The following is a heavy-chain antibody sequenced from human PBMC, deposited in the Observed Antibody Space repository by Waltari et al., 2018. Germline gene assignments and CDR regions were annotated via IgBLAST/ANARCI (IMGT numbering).Heavy chain of an antibody. J-gene: IGHJ3*02. V-gene: IGHV3-48*04. Sequence: EVQLVESGGGLVQPGGSVRLSCAASGCTFGSYSMNWVRQAPGKGLDGVSYISSSSSTIYYADSVKGRFTISRDNAKNSLYLQMNSLRAEDTAVYYCARYCTNGVCFLTGSADAFDIWGQGTMVTVSS. CDR2: ISSSSSTI. CDR3: ARYCTNGVCFLTGSADAFDI. D-gene: IGHD2-8*01. CDR1: GCTFGSYS.